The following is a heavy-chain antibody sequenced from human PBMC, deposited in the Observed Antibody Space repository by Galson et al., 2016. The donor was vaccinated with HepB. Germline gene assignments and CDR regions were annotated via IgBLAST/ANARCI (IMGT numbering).Heavy chain of an antibody. J-gene: IGHJ4*02. Sequence: LRLSCAASGFAFSSYPMHWVRQTPGKGLEWVAVISDDGNNKYYTDSVKGRFTISRVNSENTLFLQMNGLGTEDTAVYYCARDLYSGYDFLFRGETSFDHWGQGAPVIVSS. D-gene: IGHD5-12*01. CDR1: GFAFSSYP. CDR2: ISDDGNNK. CDR3: ARDLYSGYDFLFRGETSFDH. V-gene: IGHV3-30-3*01.